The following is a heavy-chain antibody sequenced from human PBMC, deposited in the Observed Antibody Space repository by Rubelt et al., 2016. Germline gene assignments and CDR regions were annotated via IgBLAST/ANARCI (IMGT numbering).Heavy chain of an antibody. CDR3: AKGAGDFDY. J-gene: IGHJ4*02. CDR2: VSGGGDAA. D-gene: IGHD1-14*01. CDR1: GFTFSIYA. V-gene: IGHV3-23*04. Sequence: EVQLVESGGGLVKPGGSLRLSCAASGFTFSIYAMTWVRQAPGKGLEWVSTVSGGGDAAFYADSVKGRFTISKDNSRNTVYLQMNDLSVEDTAVYYCAKGAGDFDYWGQGALVTVSS.